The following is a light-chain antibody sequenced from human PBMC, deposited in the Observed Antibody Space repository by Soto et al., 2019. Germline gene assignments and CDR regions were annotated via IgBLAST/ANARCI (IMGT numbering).Light chain of an antibody. Sequence: EIVLTQSPGTLSLSPEERVTLSCRASQSVSTNCLAWYQQKPGQAPRLLIYGASNRAPGIPDRFSGSGSGTDFTLTISRLEPEDFAVYYCQQHGHSRDTFGQGTKLEIK. V-gene: IGKV3-20*01. CDR2: GAS. CDR1: QSVSTNC. J-gene: IGKJ2*01. CDR3: QQHGHSRDT.